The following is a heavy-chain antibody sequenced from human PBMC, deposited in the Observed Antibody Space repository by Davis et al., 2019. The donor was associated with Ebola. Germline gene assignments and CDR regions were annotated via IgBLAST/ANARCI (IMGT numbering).Heavy chain of an antibody. CDR2: ISAYNGNT. J-gene: IGHJ5*02. V-gene: IGHV1-18*01. CDR1: GYTFTSYG. D-gene: IGHD3-3*01. CDR3: ARDPSGDFWSGYYQNWFDP. Sequence: ASVKVSCKASGYTFTSYGISWVRQAPGQGLEWMGWISAYNGNTNYAQKLQGRVTMTTDTSTGTAYMELRSLRSDDTAVYYCARDPSGDFWSGYYQNWFDPWGQGTLVTVSS.